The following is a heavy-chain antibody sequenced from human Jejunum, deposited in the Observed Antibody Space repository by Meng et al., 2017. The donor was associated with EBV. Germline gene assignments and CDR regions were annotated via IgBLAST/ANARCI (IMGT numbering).Heavy chain of an antibody. Sequence: QVRRPGSGPGLGKPSGSLSRTCAVSGDSISSINRWSWVRQPPGKGLEWIGEIYHSGSTNYNPSLKSRVTISVDKSKDQFSLKLSSVTAADTAVYYCARYGSGYFPALWYWGQGTLVTASS. CDR3: ARYGSGYFPALWY. J-gene: IGHJ4*02. V-gene: IGHV4-4*02. D-gene: IGHD3-3*01. CDR1: GDSISSINR. CDR2: IYHSGST.